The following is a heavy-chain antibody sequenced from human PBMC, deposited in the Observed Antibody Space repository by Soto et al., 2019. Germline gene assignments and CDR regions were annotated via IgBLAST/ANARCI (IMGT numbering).Heavy chain of an antibody. CDR3: ARVAFGYSSGWYPNYRYAFDI. V-gene: IGHV4-34*01. CDR1: GGSFSGYY. J-gene: IGHJ3*02. CDR2: INHSGST. D-gene: IGHD6-19*01. Sequence: SETLSLTCAVYGGSFSGYYWSWIRQPPGKGLEWIGEINHSGSTNYNPSLKSRVTIPVDTSKNQFSLKLSSVTAADTAVYYCARVAFGYSSGWYPNYRYAFDIWGQGTMVTVSS.